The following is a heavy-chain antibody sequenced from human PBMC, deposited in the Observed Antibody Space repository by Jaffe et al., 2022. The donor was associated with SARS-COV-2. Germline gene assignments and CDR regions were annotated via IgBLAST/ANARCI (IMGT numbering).Heavy chain of an antibody. CDR2: IYPGDSDT. CDR1: GYSFTSYW. J-gene: IGHJ6*02. Sequence: EVQLVQSGAEVKKPGESLKISCKGSGYSFTSYWIGWVRQMPGKGLEWMGIIYPGDSDTRYSPSFQGQVTISADKSISTAYLQWSSLKASDTAMYYCARNSNYYGSGIGSYGMDVWGQGTTVTVSS. D-gene: IGHD3-10*01. CDR3: ARNSNYYGSGIGSYGMDV. V-gene: IGHV5-51*01.